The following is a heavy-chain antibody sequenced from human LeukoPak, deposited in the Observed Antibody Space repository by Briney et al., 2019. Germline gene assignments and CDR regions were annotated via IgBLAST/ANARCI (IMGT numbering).Heavy chain of an antibody. CDR1: GFTFSDYY. Sequence: GGSLRLSCAASGFTFSDYYMNWVRQAPGKGLEWVSVIYSGGSTYYADSVKGRFTISRDNSKNTLYLQMNSLRAEDTAVYYCATPAFDIWGQGTMVTVSS. CDR3: ATPAFDI. CDR2: IYSGGST. V-gene: IGHV3-66*04. J-gene: IGHJ3*02.